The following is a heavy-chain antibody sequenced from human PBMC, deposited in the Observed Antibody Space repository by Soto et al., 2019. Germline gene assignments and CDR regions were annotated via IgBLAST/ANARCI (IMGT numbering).Heavy chain of an antibody. Sequence: QITLKESGPTLVKPTQTLTLTCTFSGFSLTTSGVGVGWIRQPPGKALEWLALIYWNDDKRYSPSLKSRLTIPKYTSKKQLVLTMTNMDPVDTATYYCGNIPPGFYGSGSLVPGMDVWGQGTTVTVSS. CDR1: GFSLTTSGVG. J-gene: IGHJ6*02. CDR2: IYWNDDK. V-gene: IGHV2-5*01. CDR3: GNIPPGFYGSGSLVPGMDV. D-gene: IGHD3-10*01.